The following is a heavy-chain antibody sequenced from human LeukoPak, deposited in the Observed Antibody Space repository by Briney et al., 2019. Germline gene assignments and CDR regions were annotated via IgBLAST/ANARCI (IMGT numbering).Heavy chain of an antibody. D-gene: IGHD3-10*01. V-gene: IGHV3-30*04. Sequence: PGGSLRLSCAASGFTFSSYAMSWVRQAPGKGLEWVAVISYDGSNKYYADSVKGRFTISRDNSKNTLYLQMNSLRAEDTAVYYCATLKWFGELSVDYWGQGTLVTVSS. CDR1: GFTFSSYA. CDR2: ISYDGSNK. CDR3: ATLKWFGELSVDY. J-gene: IGHJ4*02.